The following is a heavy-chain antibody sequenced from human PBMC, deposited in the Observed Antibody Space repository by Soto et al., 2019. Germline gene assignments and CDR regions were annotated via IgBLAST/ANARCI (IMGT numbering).Heavy chain of an antibody. CDR1: GGTFSSYA. J-gene: IGHJ6*02. V-gene: IGHV1-69*05. CDR2: IIPIFGTA. Sequence: SVKVSCKASGGTFSSYAISWVRQAPGQGLEWMGGIIPIFGTANYAQKFQGRVTMTRNTSISTAYMELSSLRSEDTAVYYCASSGATGYYYYYGMDVWGQGTTVTVSS. CDR3: ASSGATGYYYYYGMDV. D-gene: IGHD1-26*01.